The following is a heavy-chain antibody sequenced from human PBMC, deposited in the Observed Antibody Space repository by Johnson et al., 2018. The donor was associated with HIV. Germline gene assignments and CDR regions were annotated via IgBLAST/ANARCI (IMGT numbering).Heavy chain of an antibody. CDR3: ARVDGSGSLGAFDI. D-gene: IGHD3-10*01. CDR2: ISYDGSNK. V-gene: IGHV3-30-3*01. J-gene: IGHJ3*02. CDR1: GFTFSSYA. Sequence: QVQVVESGGGVVQPGRSLRLSCAASGFTFSSYAMHWVRQAPGKGLEWVAVISYDGSNKYYADSVKGRFTISRDNSKNTLYLQMNSLRAEDTAVYYCARVDGSGSLGAFDIWGQGTMVIVTS.